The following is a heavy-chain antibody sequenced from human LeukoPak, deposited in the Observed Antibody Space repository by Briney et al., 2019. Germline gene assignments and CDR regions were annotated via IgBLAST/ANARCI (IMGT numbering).Heavy chain of an antibody. Sequence: GGSLRLSCAASGFTFSDHYMDWVRQAPGKGLEWVGRTRNKANSYTTEYAASVKGRFTISRDDSKNSLYLQMNSLKTEDTAVYYCARGMTTVTAGGFDPWGQGTLVTVSS. CDR2: TRNKANSYTT. D-gene: IGHD4-17*01. CDR1: GFTFSDHY. J-gene: IGHJ5*02. V-gene: IGHV3-72*01. CDR3: ARGMTTVTAGGFDP.